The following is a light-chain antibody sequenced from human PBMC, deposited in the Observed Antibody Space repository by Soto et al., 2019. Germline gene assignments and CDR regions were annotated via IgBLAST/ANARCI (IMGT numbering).Light chain of an antibody. CDR2: GAS. CDR3: QQRSNWPRT. Sequence: EIVLTQSPGTLSLSPGERATLSCRASQSVSSSYLAWYQQKPGQAPSLLIYGASSRATGIPARFSGSGSGTDFTLTISSLEPEDFAVYYCQQRSNWPRTFGQGTKVDIK. V-gene: IGKV3D-20*02. CDR1: QSVSSSY. J-gene: IGKJ1*01.